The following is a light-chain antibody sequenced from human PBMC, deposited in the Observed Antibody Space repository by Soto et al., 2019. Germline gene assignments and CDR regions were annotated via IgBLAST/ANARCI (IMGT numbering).Light chain of an antibody. CDR2: GAS. CDR1: QSVSSN. CDR3: QQYNNWPPLT. V-gene: IGKV3-15*01. Sequence: IVLTQSPATLSVSPGERATLSCRASQSVSSNLALYQQKPGRAPRLLIYGASTRATGIPARFSGSGSGTEFTLTISSPQSEDFAVYYCQQYNNWPPLTFGGGTKVDI. J-gene: IGKJ4*01.